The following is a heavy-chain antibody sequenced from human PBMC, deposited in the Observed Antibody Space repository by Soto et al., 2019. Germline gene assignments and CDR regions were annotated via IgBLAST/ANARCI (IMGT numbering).Heavy chain of an antibody. J-gene: IGHJ4*02. V-gene: IGHV1-2*02. CDR3: ARLAIACGGDCYPDY. CDR1: GYTFTGYY. CDR2: INPNSGGT. Sequence: QVQLVQSGAEVKKPGASVKVSCKASGYTFTGYYMHWVRQAPGQGLEWMGWINPNSGGTNYAQKFQGRVTMTRDTSLSTAYMELSRLRSDDTAVYYCARLAIACGGDCYPDYWGQGTLVTVSS. D-gene: IGHD2-21*02.